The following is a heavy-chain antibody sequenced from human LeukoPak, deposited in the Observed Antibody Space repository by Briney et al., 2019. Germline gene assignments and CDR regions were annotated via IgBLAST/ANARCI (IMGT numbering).Heavy chain of an antibody. Sequence: GGSLRLSCSASGFPFSSYAMEWVRQAPGKGLEYVSAISDSGGSTYYADSVKGRFTISRDNSKNTLYLQMNSLRAEDTAVYFCVRGYSFGPYGMDVWGQGTTVTVSS. V-gene: IGHV3-64D*09. CDR3: VRGYSFGPYGMDV. J-gene: IGHJ6*02. CDR2: ISDSGGST. D-gene: IGHD2-15*01. CDR1: GFPFSSYA.